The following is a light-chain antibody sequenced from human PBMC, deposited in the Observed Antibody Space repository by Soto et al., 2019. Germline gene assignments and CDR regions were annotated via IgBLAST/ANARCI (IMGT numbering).Light chain of an antibody. CDR2: AAS. V-gene: IGKV1-12*01. J-gene: IGKJ4*01. Sequence: DIQMTQSPSSVAASVGDRVTITCRPSQGISSRLGWYEQKPGKAPRLLIYAASSLQSGVPSRFIGSGSGTDCTLTISSLQPEDFATDYCQPANGFPLTFGEGSKVEIK. CDR3: QPANGFPLT. CDR1: QGISSR.